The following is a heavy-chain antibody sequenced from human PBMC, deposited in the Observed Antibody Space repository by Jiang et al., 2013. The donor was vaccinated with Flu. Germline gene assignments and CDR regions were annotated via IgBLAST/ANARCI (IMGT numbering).Heavy chain of an antibody. CDR2: IYHSGST. D-gene: IGHD3-3*01. J-gene: IGHJ2*01. CDR3: ARDRPIPTYYDFWSGLPTYWYFDL. Sequence: PGLVKPSGTLSLTCAVSGGSISSSNWWSWVRQPPGKGLEWIGEIYHSGSTNYNPSLKSRVTISVDKSKNQFSLKLSSVTAADTAVYYCARDRPIPTYYDFWSGLPTYWYFDLWGRGTLVTVSS. CDR1: GGSISSSNW. V-gene: IGHV4-4*02.